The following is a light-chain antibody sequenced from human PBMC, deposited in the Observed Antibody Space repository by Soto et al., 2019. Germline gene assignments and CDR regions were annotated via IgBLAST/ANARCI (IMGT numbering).Light chain of an antibody. CDR3: SAWDDSLSGPV. CDR1: TSNIGTNY. CDR2: STD. Sequence: QSVLTQPPSASGTPGQRVTISCSGTTSNIGTNYVYWYQQLPGMAPKLVVYSTDRRPSGVPGRFSGSKSGTSAFLAITGLRSEDEANYYCSAWDDSLSGPVFGGGTKVTVL. J-gene: IGLJ2*01. V-gene: IGLV1-47*02.